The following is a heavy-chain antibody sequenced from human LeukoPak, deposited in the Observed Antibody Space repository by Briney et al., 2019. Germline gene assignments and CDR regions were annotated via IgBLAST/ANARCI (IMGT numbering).Heavy chain of an antibody. CDR3: GKVGGNSNS. Sequence: SETLSLTCTVSGGSITSDIFYWNWIRQHLGKGLEWIGSIHNSRGTSYNPSLESRLTISVDTSENQFFLKMSYVTAADTAMYYCGKVGGNSNSWGQGTLVTVSS. J-gene: IGHJ5*02. CDR2: IHNSRGT. CDR1: GGSITSDIFY. V-gene: IGHV4-31*03. D-gene: IGHD4-23*01.